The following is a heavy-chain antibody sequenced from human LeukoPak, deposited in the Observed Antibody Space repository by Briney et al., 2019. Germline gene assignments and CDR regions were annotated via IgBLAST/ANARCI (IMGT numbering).Heavy chain of an antibody. J-gene: IGHJ4*02. V-gene: IGHV1-2*02. CDR2: INPNSGGT. CDR1: GYTFTGYY. Sequence: ASVKVSCKASGYTFTGYYMHWVRQAPGQGLEWMGWINPNSGGTNYAQKFQGRVTMTRDTSISTAYMELSRLRSDDTAVYYCARGLHRIAVAGSFGYWGQGTLVTVSS. CDR3: ARGLHRIAVAGSFGY. D-gene: IGHD6-19*01.